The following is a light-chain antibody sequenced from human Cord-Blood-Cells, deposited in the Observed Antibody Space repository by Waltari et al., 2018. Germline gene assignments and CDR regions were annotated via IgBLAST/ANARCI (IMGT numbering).Light chain of an antibody. CDR1: SSNIGRNT. CDR3: AAWDDSLNGRV. V-gene: IGLV1-44*01. CDR2: SNN. J-gene: IGLJ3*02. Sequence: QSVLTQPPSASGTPGQRVTISCSGSSSNIGRNTVNWYQQLPGTAPKLPIYSNNQRPSGVPDRFSGSKSGTSASLAISGLQSEDEADYYCAAWDDSLNGRVFGGGTKLTVL.